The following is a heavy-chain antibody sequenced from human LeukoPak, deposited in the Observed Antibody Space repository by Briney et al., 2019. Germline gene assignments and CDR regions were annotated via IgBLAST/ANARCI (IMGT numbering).Heavy chain of an antibody. D-gene: IGHD6-6*01. CDR1: GFSFSGHW. V-gene: IGHV3-74*01. J-gene: IGHJ4*02. CDR3: ARGPNSNWSGLDF. Sequence: GGSLRLSCTASGFSFSGHWMHWARQLPGKGLVWVSRISPTRSTTSYADSVKGRFTVSRDNAKNTLYLQVNNLRAEDTAVYYCARGPNSNWSGLDFWGQGTLLTVSS. CDR2: ISPTRSTT.